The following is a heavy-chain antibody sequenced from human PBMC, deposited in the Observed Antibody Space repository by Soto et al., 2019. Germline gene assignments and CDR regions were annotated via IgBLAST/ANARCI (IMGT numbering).Heavy chain of an antibody. V-gene: IGHV4-59*01. D-gene: IGHD6-13*01. CDR3: ARAGKGYSSSWYWFDP. Sequence: SETLSLTCTVSGGSISSYYWSWIRQPPGKGLEWIGYIYYSGSTNYNPSLKSRVTISVDTSKNQFSLKLSSVTAADTAVYYCARAGKGYSSSWYWFDPWGQGTLVTVSS. CDR1: GGSISSYY. CDR2: IYYSGST. J-gene: IGHJ5*02.